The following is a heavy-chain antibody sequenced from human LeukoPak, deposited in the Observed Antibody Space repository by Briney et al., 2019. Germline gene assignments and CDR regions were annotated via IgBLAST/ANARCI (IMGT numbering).Heavy chain of an antibody. J-gene: IGHJ3*02. V-gene: IGHV3-30*02. CDR2: IRYDGSNK. Sequence: GGSLRLSCAASGFTFSSYGMHWVRQAPGKGLEWVAFIRYDGSNKYYADSVKGRFTISRDNSKNTLYLQMNSLRAEDTAVYYCARTYSSSYIHDAFDIWGQGTMVTVSS. D-gene: IGHD6-6*01. CDR3: ARTYSSSYIHDAFDI. CDR1: GFTFSSYG.